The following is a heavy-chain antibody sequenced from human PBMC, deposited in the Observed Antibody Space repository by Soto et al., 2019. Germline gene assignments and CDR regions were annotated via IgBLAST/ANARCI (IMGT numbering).Heavy chain of an antibody. CDR1: GFTFSSYW. CDR3: ARASITMIVVVITGDPAVFDY. Sequence: QPGGSLRLSCAASGFTFSSYWMSWVRQAPGKGLEWVANIKQDGSEKYYVDSVKGRFTISRDNAKNSLYLQMNSLRAEDTAVYYCARASITMIVVVITGDPAVFDYWGQGTLVTVSS. V-gene: IGHV3-7*01. J-gene: IGHJ4*02. CDR2: IKQDGSEK. D-gene: IGHD3-22*01.